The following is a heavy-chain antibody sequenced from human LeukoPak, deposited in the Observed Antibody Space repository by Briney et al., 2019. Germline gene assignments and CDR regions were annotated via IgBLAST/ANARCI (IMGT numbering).Heavy chain of an antibody. D-gene: IGHD3-9*01. V-gene: IGHV3-23*01. CDR2: IRGSGGST. Sequence: GGSLRLSCAASGFTFSSYAMSWVRQAPGKGLEWVSAIRGSGGSTYYADSVKGRFTISRDNSKNTLYLQMNSLRAEDTAVYYCAKDHRNYDILTGYPGPGYWGQGTLVTVSS. J-gene: IGHJ4*02. CDR3: AKDHRNYDILTGYPGPGY. CDR1: GFTFSSYA.